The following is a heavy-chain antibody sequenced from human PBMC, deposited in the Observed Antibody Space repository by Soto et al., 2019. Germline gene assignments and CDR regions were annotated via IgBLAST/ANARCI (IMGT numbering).Heavy chain of an antibody. Sequence: GESLKISCQSSGYSFTTYWIGWVRQMPGKGLEWMGIIYPGDSETRYSPSFQGQVTISADKSISTAYLQWSSLKASDTAMYYCARRIRMLRGVNSYFDSWGQGTQVTVSS. V-gene: IGHV5-51*01. J-gene: IGHJ4*02. CDR1: GYSFTTYW. CDR2: IYPGDSET. D-gene: IGHD3-10*01. CDR3: ARRIRMLRGVNSYFDS.